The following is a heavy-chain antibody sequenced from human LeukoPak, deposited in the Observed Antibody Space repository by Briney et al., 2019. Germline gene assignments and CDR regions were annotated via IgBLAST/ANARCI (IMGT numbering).Heavy chain of an antibody. D-gene: IGHD3-16*01. CDR3: VKDGGQHYAEFFHH. CDR1: GFTFSSYA. V-gene: IGHV3-64D*06. Sequence: GGSLRLSCSASGFTFSSYAMHWVRQAPGKGLEYVSGISSNGGTTYYADPVKGRFTISRDNSKNTLYLQMSSLRAEDTAVYYCVKDGGQHYAEFFHHWGQGTLVTVSS. J-gene: IGHJ1*01. CDR2: ISSNGGTT.